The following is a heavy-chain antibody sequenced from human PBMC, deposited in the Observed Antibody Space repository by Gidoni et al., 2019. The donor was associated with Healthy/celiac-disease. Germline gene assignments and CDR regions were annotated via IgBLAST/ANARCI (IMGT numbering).Heavy chain of an antibody. V-gene: IGHV3-30*19. J-gene: IGHJ3*02. CDR2: ISYDGSNK. CDR1: GFTFTRYG. D-gene: IGHD6-19*01. Sequence: VQLVESGGGGVQPGRSLRLSCAATGFTFTRYGMHWVRQAPGKGLEWVAIISYDGSNKYYADSVKGRFTISRPNSKITLYLQMNSLRAEDTAVYYCARDMVAVAGADAFDIWGQGTMVTVSS. CDR3: ARDMVAVAGADAFDI.